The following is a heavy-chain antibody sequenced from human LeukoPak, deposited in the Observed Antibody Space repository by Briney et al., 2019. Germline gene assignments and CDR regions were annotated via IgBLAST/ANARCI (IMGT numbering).Heavy chain of an antibody. CDR3: ARGGVPVTGTTSYYYYYMDV. D-gene: IGHD1-7*01. CDR2: ISAYNGNT. Sequence: ASVKVSCKASGYTFTSYAMNWVRQAPGQGLEWMGWISAYNGNTNYAQKLQGRVTMTTDTSTSTAYMELRSLRSDDTAVYYCARGGVPVTGTTSYYYYYMDVWGKGTTVTVSS. CDR1: GYTFTSYA. V-gene: IGHV1-18*01. J-gene: IGHJ6*03.